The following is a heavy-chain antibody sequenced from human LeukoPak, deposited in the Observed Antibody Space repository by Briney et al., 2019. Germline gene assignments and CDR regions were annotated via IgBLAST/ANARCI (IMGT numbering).Heavy chain of an antibody. Sequence: GGSLTLSWAAAGFTFSSYARQWVRQAPGEGREWVSSISSMGGSTYYATSVKGIFTISRDNYKNTLYLQMGSLRAEDMAVYYCARSADYVYYYGSGSYLDYWGQGTLVTVSS. J-gene: IGHJ4*02. CDR2: ISSMGGST. CDR3: ARSADYVYYYGSGSYLDY. D-gene: IGHD3-10*01. CDR1: GFTFSSYA. V-gene: IGHV3-64*01.